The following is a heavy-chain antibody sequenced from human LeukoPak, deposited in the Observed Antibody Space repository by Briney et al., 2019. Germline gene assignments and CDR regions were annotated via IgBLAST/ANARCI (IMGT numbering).Heavy chain of an antibody. J-gene: IGHJ4*02. V-gene: IGHV3-23*01. CDR3: AKDRPQWPGVY. D-gene: IGHD6-19*01. Sequence: GRSLRLSCAASGFTFSSYGMHWVRQAPGKGLEWVSAISGSGGSTYYADSVKGRFTISRDNSKNTLYLQMNSLRAEDTAVYYCAKDRPQWPGVYWGQGTLVTVSS. CDR1: GFTFSSYG. CDR2: ISGSGGST.